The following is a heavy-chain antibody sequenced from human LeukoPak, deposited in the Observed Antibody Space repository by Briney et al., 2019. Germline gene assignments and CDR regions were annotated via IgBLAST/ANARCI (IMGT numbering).Heavy chain of an antibody. D-gene: IGHD5-24*01. CDR2: IIPIFGTA. J-gene: IGHJ4*02. CDR3: ARGGDGYNYEGDY. CDR1: GYTFTNYG. Sequence: SVKVSCKTSGYTFTNYGISWVRQAPGQGLEWMGGIIPIFGTANYAQKFQGRVTITADESTSTAYMELSSLRSEDTAVYYCARGGDGYNYEGDYWGQGTLVTVSS. V-gene: IGHV1-69*13.